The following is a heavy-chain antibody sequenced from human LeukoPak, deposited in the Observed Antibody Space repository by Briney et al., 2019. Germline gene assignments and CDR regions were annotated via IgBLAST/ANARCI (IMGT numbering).Heavy chain of an antibody. CDR2: TYDSGPI. Sequence: SETLSLTCTVSGGSISNGGYYWSWIRQHPGKGLEWIGYTYDSGPIYYSPALQSRVTISVDTSDNKFSLKLRSLTAADTAVYYCARGGDRRGFDYWGQGTLVTVSS. V-gene: IGHV4-31*03. CDR3: ARGGDRRGFDY. J-gene: IGHJ4*02. CDR1: GGSISNGGYY. D-gene: IGHD1-14*01.